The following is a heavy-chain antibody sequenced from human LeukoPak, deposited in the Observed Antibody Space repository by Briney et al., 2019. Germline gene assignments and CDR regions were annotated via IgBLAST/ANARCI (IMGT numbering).Heavy chain of an antibody. CDR2: IIPILGRA. CDR3: ARELGSSIYYYYGMDV. CDR1: GVTVSSYA. V-gene: IGHV1-69*04. J-gene: IGHJ6*02. Sequence: GASVKVYCKASGVTVSSYAISWVRQAPGQGHEWMGRIIPILGRANYAQQFQGRVTIIADKSTSTAYMELSSLRPEDTAVYYCARELGSSIYYYYGMDVWGQGTTVTVSS. D-gene: IGHD6-6*01.